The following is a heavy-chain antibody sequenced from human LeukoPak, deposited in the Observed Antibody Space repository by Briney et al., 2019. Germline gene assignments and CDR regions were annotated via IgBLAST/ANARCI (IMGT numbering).Heavy chain of an antibody. CDR3: GRINMDTLPARVNAFDI. J-gene: IGHJ3*02. CDR2: IRDLGST. CDR1: GGSMSSGTYY. V-gene: IGHV4-39*01. D-gene: IGHD2-2*01. Sequence: AETLSLTCTVSGGSMSSGTYYWGWIRQPPGKGLEWIASIRDLGSTYYNPSLQSRVTISVDTPKNQFSLKLSSVTAADTALYDGGRINMDTLPARVNAFDIWGQGTMVTVSS.